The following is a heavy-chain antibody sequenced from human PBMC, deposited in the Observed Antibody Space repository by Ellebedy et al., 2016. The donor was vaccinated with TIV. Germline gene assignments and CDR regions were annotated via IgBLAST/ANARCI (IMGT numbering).Heavy chain of an antibody. J-gene: IGHJ4*02. CDR1: GFTFSSYS. D-gene: IGHD6-13*01. CDR3: ARDLGVAAGSTDY. V-gene: IGHV3-48*04. Sequence: GESLKISXAASGFTFSSYSMNWVRQAPGKGLEWVSYISSSSSTIYYADSVKGRFTISRDNAKNSLYLQMNSLRAEDTAVYYCARDLGVAAGSTDYWGQGTLVTVSS. CDR2: ISSSSSTI.